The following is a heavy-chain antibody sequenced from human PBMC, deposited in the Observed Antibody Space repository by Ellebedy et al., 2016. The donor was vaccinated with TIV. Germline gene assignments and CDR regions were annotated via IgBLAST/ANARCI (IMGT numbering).Heavy chain of an antibody. V-gene: IGHV3-48*02. CDR1: GFTFSMYS. Sequence: GGSLRLXXAASGFTFSMYSMNWVRQTAGKGLEWISYIVGTGTTTYYADSVEGRFTISRDNAKNSLYLQMNSLRDEDTAVYYCARRGNYLGDAFDIWGQGAVVIVSS. CDR3: ARRGNYLGDAFDI. J-gene: IGHJ3*02. CDR2: IVGTGTTT. D-gene: IGHD3-16*01.